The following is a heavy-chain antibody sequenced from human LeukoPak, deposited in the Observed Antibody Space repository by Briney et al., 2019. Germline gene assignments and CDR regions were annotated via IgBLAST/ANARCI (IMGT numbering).Heavy chain of an antibody. V-gene: IGHV1-69*13. CDR2: IIPIFGTA. J-gene: IGHJ6*04. CDR3: ASWWLRPGRHYYYYYGMDV. Sequence: SVKVSCKASGGTFSSYAISWVRQAPGQGLEWMGGIIPIFGTANYAQKFQGGVTITADESTSTAYMELSSLRSEDTAVYYCASWWLRPGRHYYYYYGMDVWGKGTTVTVSS. CDR1: GGTFSSYA. D-gene: IGHD5-12*01.